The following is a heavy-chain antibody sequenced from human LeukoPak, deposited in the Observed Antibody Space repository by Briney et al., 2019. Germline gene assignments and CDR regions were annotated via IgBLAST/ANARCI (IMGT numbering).Heavy chain of an antibody. J-gene: IGHJ4*02. D-gene: IGHD3-22*01. CDR2: IIPIFATA. CDR1: GGTFSSYA. V-gene: IGHV1-69*13. CDR3: ARGPITTRSHFDY. Sequence: SVKVSCTASGGTFSSYAISWVRQAPGQGLEWMGGIIPIFATANYAQKFQGRVTITADESTSTAYMELSSLRSEDTAVYYRARGPITTRSHFDYWGQGTLVTVSS.